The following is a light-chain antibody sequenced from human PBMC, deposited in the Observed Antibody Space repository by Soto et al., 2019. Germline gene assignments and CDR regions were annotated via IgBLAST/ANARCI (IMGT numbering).Light chain of an antibody. CDR1: LTMNNN. CDR3: QQYNERPPWT. CDR2: GAS. Sequence: ELVMTQSPATLSVSPGESVTLSCRASLTMNNNIAWYQHKPGQAPRLLIFGASSRATGVPGRFSGSGFGTEFTLSISSLQSEDFAVYYCQQYNERPPWTFGQGTTVEMK. V-gene: IGKV3-15*01. J-gene: IGKJ1*01.